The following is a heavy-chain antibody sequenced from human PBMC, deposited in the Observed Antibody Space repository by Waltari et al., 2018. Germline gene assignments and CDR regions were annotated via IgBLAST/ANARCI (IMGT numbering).Heavy chain of an antibody. V-gene: IGHV3-7*01. CDR2: INQDGSQK. D-gene: IGHD2-2*01. J-gene: IGHJ4*02. CDR3: ARSYCSSASCSRGY. CDR1: GFTFSSYW. Sequence: EVRLVESGGDLVQPGGSLRLSCAASGFTFSSYWMTWVRQTPGKGLEWVANINQDGSQKYYVDSVKGRFTSSRDNANNSLYLQMNSLGAEDTAVYYCARSYCSSASCSRGYWGQGTLVTVSS.